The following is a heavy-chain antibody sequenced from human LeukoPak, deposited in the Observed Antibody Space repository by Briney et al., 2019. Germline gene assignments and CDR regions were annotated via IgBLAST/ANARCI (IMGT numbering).Heavy chain of an antibody. V-gene: IGHV3-21*01. J-gene: IGHJ4*02. Sequence: PGGSLRLSCAASGFTFSSYSMNWVRQAPGKGLEWVSSISSSSSYIYYADSVKGRFTISRDNAKNSLYLQMNSLRAEDTAVYYCARHSGYEQVFDYWGQGTLVTVSS. CDR2: ISSSSSYI. CDR1: GFTFSSYS. CDR3: ARHSGYEQVFDY. D-gene: IGHD5-12*01.